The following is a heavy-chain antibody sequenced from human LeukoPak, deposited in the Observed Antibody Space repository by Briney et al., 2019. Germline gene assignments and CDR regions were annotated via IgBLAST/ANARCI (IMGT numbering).Heavy chain of an antibody. CDR3: ARSSSTTMADGYYYMDV. CDR1: GGTFSSYA. CDR2: IIPIFGTA. Sequence: ASVKVSCKASGGTFSSYAISWVRQAPGQGLEWMGGIIPIFGTANYAQKFQGRVTITTDESTSTAYMELSSLRSEDTAVYYCARSSSTTMADGYYYMDVWGKGITVTVSS. D-gene: IGHD3-10*01. J-gene: IGHJ6*03. V-gene: IGHV1-69*05.